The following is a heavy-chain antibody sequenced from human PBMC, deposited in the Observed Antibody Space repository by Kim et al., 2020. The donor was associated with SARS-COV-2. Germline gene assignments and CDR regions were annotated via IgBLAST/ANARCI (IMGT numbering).Heavy chain of an antibody. D-gene: IGHD6-6*01. J-gene: IGHJ1*01. Sequence: SETLSLTCTVSGGSISSYYWSWIRQPPGKGLEWIGYIYYSGSTNYNPSLKSRVTISVDTSKNQFSLKLSSVTAADTAVYYCASALTGSSGEYFQHWGPGT. CDR3: ASALTGSSGEYFQH. CDR2: IYYSGST. V-gene: IGHV4-59*13. CDR1: GGSISSYY.